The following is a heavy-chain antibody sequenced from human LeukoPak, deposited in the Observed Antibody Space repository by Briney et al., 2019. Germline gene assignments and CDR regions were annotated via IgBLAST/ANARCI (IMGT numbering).Heavy chain of an antibody. V-gene: IGHV4-59*01. Sequence: PSETLSLTCTVSGGSISSYYWSWIRQPPGKGLEWIGYIYYSGSTNYNPSLKSRVTISVDTSKNRFSLKLSSVTAADTAVYYCAKRRGLELLYYYYMDVWGKGTTVTVSS. J-gene: IGHJ6*03. CDR1: GGSISSYY. CDR3: AKRRGLELLYYYYMDV. CDR2: IYYSGST. D-gene: IGHD1-7*01.